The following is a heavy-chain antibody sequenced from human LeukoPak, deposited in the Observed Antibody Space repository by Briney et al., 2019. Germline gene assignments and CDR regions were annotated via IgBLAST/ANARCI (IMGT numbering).Heavy chain of an antibody. J-gene: IGHJ4*02. V-gene: IGHV6-1*01. CDR1: GDSVSSNSAA. CDR3: ARAITTRYSSGWYSVDY. CDR2: TYYRSKWYN. D-gene: IGHD6-19*01. Sequence: SQTLSLTCAISGDSVSSNSAAWNWIRQSPSRGLEWLGRTYYRSKWYNDYAVSVKSRITINPDTSKNQFSLQLNSVTPEATAVYYCARAITTRYSSGWYSVDYWGQGTLVTVSS.